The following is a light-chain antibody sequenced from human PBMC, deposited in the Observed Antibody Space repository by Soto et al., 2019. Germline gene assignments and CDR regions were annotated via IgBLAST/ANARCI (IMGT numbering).Light chain of an antibody. CDR2: EDN. V-gene: IGLV2-23*01. J-gene: IGLJ1*01. Sequence: QSALTQPASVSGSPGQSITISCTGTSSDVGNYNAVSWYQQHPGKAPKVMIYEDNKRPSGVSNRFSGSKSGDTASLTISGLQAEDEADYYCCSYAGSSLYVFGTGTKLTVL. CDR3: CSYAGSSLYV. CDR1: SSDVGNYNA.